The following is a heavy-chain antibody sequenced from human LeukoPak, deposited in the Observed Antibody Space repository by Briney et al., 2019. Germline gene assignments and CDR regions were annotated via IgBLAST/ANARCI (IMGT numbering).Heavy chain of an antibody. V-gene: IGHV1-24*01. Sequence: GASVKVSCEASGYTFTGYYMHWVRQAPGKGLEWMGGFDPEDGETIYAQKFQGRVTMTEDTSTDTAYMELSSLRSEDTAVYYCATDLRGYSGYPGAFDIWGQGTMVTVSS. CDR1: GYTFTGYY. J-gene: IGHJ3*02. D-gene: IGHD5-12*01. CDR3: ATDLRGYSGYPGAFDI. CDR2: FDPEDGET.